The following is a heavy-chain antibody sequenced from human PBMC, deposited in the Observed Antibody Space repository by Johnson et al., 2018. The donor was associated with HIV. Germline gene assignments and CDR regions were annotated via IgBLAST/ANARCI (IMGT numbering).Heavy chain of an antibody. CDR2: ISYDGRNQ. V-gene: IGHV3-30-3*01. CDR3: ARDLAPRPPARLDVFDV. D-gene: IGHD2-15*01. Sequence: QVQVVESGGGVVQPGRSLRLSCVVSGFSFSGFAMHWVRQAPGKGLDWMAVISYDGRNQQYAESVKGRFTISRDNYKNTLYLQMSSVRPEDTAVYYCARDLAPRPPARLDVFDVWGQGTMVTVS. CDR1: GFSFSGFA. J-gene: IGHJ3*01.